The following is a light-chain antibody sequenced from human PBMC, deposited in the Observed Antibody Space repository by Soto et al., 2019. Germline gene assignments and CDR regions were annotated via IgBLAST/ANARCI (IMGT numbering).Light chain of an antibody. CDR2: DAA. Sequence: LSPGERATLSCRASQSFISTYLAWYQQKPGQAPRLLIFDAASRAPGIPDRFIGSGSGTDFTLTISRLEPEDFAVYFCQQYGTSPCTFGQGTKLEIK. CDR3: QQYGTSPCT. CDR1: QSFISTY. J-gene: IGKJ2*02. V-gene: IGKV3-20*01.